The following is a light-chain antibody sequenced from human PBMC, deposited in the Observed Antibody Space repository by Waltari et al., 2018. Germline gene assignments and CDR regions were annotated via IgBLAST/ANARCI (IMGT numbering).Light chain of an antibody. J-gene: IGKJ5*01. V-gene: IGKV3-11*01. CDR1: QSVDTS. Sequence: EVVLTQSPATLSLSPGERASLSCRASQSVDTSLAWYQQKPGQAPRLLIYDASNRATVIPPRFSGSRSGTDFTLTISSLEPEDFTVYYCQQHSNWPPSITFGQGTRLE. CDR3: QQHSNWPPSIT. CDR2: DAS.